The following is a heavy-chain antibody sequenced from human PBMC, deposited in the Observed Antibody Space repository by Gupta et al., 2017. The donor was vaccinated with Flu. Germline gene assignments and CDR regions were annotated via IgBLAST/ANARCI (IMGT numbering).Heavy chain of an antibody. CDR1: GFIFRAFA. J-gene: IGHJ6*02. CDR3: AKDRSSYAGDGMDV. CDR2: ISADRFRR. D-gene: IGHD2-2*01. V-gene: IGHV3-30*18. Sequence: LVESGGGGVHSGDSLKLSCLASGFIFRAFAMHWVRQAPGKELGGVALISADRFRRDHATSVEDRFAISGDTSKSTLYLQMNNLGHDDFATYYCAKDRSSYAGDGMDVWGPGTTVTVAS.